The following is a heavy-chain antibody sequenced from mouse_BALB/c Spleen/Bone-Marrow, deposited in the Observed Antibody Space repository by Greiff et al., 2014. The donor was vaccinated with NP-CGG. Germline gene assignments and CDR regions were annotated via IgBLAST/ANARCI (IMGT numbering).Heavy chain of an antibody. CDR2: IDTSDSYT. D-gene: IGHD2-4*01. CDR1: GYTFTDNW. J-gene: IGHJ4*01. Sequence: QVQLQQPGAELGMPGASVKMSCKASGYTFTDNWIYWVKQRPGQGLERIGAIDTSDSYTNYNQKFVGKASLTVDASSSTAYVQVSSLTSDDSAVYYCARGGHDFSLDYWGQGTSVTVSS. CDR3: ARGGHDFSLDY. V-gene: IGHV1-69*01.